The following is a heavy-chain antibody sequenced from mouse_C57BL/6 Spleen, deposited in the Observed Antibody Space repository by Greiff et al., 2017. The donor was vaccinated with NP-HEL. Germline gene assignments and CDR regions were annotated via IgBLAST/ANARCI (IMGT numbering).Heavy chain of an antibody. V-gene: IGHV1-64*01. CDR2: IHPNSGST. J-gene: IGHJ1*03. D-gene: IGHD1-1*01. CDR1: GYTFTSYW. CDR3: ARYYGSSLYWYFDV. Sequence: VQLQQPGAELVKPGASVKLSCKASGYTFTSYWMHWVKQRPGQGLEWIGMIHPNSGSTNYNEKFKSKATLTVDKSSSKAYMQLSSLTSEDSAVYYCARYYGSSLYWYFDVWGTGTTVTVSS.